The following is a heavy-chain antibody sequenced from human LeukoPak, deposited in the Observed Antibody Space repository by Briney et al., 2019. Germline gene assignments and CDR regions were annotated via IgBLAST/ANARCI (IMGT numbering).Heavy chain of an antibody. J-gene: IGHJ4*02. D-gene: IGHD2-2*01. CDR1: GFTFGTYA. V-gene: IGHV3-23*01. Sequence: GGSLRLSCAASGFTFGTYAMSWVRQAPGKGLEWVSAISGSGGSTYYADSVKGRFTISRDNSKNTLYLQMNSLRAEDTAVYYCARGLGYCSSTSCLKKNYFDYWGQGTLVTVSS. CDR3: ARGLGYCSSTSCLKKNYFDY. CDR2: ISGSGGST.